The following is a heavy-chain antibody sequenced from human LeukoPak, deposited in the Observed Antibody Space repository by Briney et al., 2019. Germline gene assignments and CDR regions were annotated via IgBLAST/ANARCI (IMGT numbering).Heavy chain of an antibody. V-gene: IGHV1-2*02. CDR3: ARDLSLKPRRGYGSGSSGY. J-gene: IGHJ4*02. CDR1: GYAFTGYY. Sequence: ASVKVSCKASGYAFTGYYMHWVQQAPGQGLEWMGWINPNSGGTNYAQKFQGRVTMTRDTSISTAYMELSRLRSDDTAVYYCARDLSLKPRRGYGSGSSGYWGQGTLVTVSS. D-gene: IGHD3-10*01. CDR2: INPNSGGT.